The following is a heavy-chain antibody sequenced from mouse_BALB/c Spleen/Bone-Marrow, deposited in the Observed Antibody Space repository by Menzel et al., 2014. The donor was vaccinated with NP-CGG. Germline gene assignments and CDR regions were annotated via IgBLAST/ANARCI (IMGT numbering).Heavy chain of an antibody. CDR2: IYPGNVNT. CDR3: AREGGMITTGLPY. Sequence: VQLQQSGPELVKPGASVRISCKASGYTFTSYYIHWVKQRPGQGLKWIGWIYPGNVNTNYNEQLEGKATLTADKSSSTAYMQLSSLTSEDSVVYFCAREGGMITTGLPYWGQGTLVTVSA. CDR1: GYTFTSYY. D-gene: IGHD2-4*01. V-gene: IGHV1S56*01. J-gene: IGHJ3*01.